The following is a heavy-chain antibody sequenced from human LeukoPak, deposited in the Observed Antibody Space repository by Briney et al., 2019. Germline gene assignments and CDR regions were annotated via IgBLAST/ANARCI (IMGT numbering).Heavy chain of an antibody. V-gene: IGHV3-53*01. J-gene: IGHJ4*02. Sequence: PGGSLRLSCVGSGFTVSSNYMNWVRQAPGKGLEWVSVIYSGGSTYYADSVKGRFTISRDNSKNTLYLQMNSLRAEDTAVYYCAREDSAAGIDYWGQGTLVTVSS. D-gene: IGHD2-2*01. CDR3: AREDSAAGIDY. CDR1: GFTVSSNY. CDR2: IYSGGST.